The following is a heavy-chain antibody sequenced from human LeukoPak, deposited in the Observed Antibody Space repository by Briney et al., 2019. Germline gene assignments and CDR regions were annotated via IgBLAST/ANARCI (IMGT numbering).Heavy chain of an antibody. Sequence: GGSLRLSCAASGFIVSNNYMSWARRAPGKGLEWVSIISSRGTTNYADSVKGRLTISRDNSQNMVFLQMNSLIAEDTAVYYCATRGRSGYYYGMDVWGQGTTVTVSS. CDR2: ISSRGTT. CDR3: ATRGRSGYYYGMDV. V-gene: IGHV3-66*01. D-gene: IGHD1-26*01. J-gene: IGHJ6*02. CDR1: GFIVSNNY.